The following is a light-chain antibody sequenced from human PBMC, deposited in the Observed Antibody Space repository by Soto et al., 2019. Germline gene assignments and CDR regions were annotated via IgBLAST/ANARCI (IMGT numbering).Light chain of an antibody. J-gene: IGLJ1*01. Sequence: QSALTQPRSVSGSPGQSVTISCTGTSSDIGGYNYVSWFQQHPGKAPKLIIYDVNKRPSGVPDRFSGSKSGNTASLTIYGLQADDEADYYCCSYARIHSYVLGTGTKLTVL. CDR3: CSYARIHSYV. CDR2: DVN. V-gene: IGLV2-11*01. CDR1: SSDIGGYNY.